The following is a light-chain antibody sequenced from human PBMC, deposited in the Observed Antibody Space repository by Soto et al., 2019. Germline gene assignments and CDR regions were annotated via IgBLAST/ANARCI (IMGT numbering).Light chain of an antibody. J-gene: IGKJ4*01. CDR1: QGISND. V-gene: IGKV1-13*02. CDR3: QRCSGRHPLT. CDR2: DAS. Sequence: AIPLTQSPSSLSASVGDSVAITCRASQGISNDLAWYQQRPGRPPKLLIYDASTLERGVPSRFSGSGSGTDFTLTIRSLQPEDFATYYCQRCSGRHPLTFGGGTRVEI.